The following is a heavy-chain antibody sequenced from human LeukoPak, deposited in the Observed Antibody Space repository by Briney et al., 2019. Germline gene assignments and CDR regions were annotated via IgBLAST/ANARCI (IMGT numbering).Heavy chain of an antibody. CDR1: GFTFSSYS. CDR3: ARGSRGWGAFGI. CDR2: ISSSSSYI. Sequence: GSLRLSCAASGFTFSSYSMNWVRQAPGKGLEWVSSISSSSSYIYYADSVMGRFTISRDNAKNSLYLQMNSLRAEDTAVYYCARGSRGWGAFGIWGQGTMVTVSS. V-gene: IGHV3-21*01. J-gene: IGHJ3*02. D-gene: IGHD3-16*01.